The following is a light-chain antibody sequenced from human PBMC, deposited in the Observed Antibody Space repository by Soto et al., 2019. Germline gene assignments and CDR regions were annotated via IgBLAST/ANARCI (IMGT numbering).Light chain of an antibody. CDR2: GAS. CDR1: QSVSNN. CDR3: QQYDNWPYT. V-gene: IGKV3-15*01. J-gene: IGKJ2*01. Sequence: EIVMTHSPATLSVSPGERATLSCRASQSVSNNLAWYQQKPGQAPRLLIYGASTRATAIPARFSGSGSGTEFTLTISNLQSEDFAVYFCQQYDNWPYTFGQGTKVDIK.